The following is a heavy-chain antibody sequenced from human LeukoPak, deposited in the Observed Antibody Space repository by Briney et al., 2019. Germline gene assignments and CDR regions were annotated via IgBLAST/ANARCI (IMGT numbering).Heavy chain of an antibody. V-gene: IGHV3-21*01. CDR1: GFTFSSYS. CDR3: ARSEIQLWSFDY. Sequence: GGSLRLSCAASGFTFSSYSMNWVRQAPGKGLEWVSSISSSSSYIYYADSVKGRFTISRDNAKNSLYLQMNNLRAEDTAVYYFARSEIQLWSFDYWGQGTLVTVSS. CDR2: ISSSSSYI. D-gene: IGHD5-18*01. J-gene: IGHJ4*02.